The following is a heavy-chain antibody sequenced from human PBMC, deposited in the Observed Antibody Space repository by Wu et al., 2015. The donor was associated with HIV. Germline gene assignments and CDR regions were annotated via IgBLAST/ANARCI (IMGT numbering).Heavy chain of an antibody. Sequence: QVQLVQSGAEVTKPGSSVKIFCKPSGGTFSNYAISWVRQAPGQGLEWMGGITPIFTAAKYAQKFQGRVTMTADESTGTAYMELSSLRSEDTAVYYCARVGCSSTSCHYYYYYMDVWGKGTTVTVSS. J-gene: IGHJ6*03. D-gene: IGHD2-2*01. CDR2: ITPIFTAA. CDR1: GGTFSNYA. V-gene: IGHV1-69*12. CDR3: ARVGCSSTSCHYYYYYMDV.